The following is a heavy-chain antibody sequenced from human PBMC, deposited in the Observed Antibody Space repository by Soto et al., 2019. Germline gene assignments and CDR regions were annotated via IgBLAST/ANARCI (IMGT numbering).Heavy chain of an antibody. CDR2: IIPIFGTA. CDR1: GGIFSSYA. V-gene: IGHV1-69*13. CDR3: ASTSSSWTFDY. Sequence: GASVKVSCKASGGIFSSYAISWVRQAPGQGLEWMGGIIPIFGTANYAQKFQGRVTITADESTSTAYMELSSLRSEDTAVYYCASTSSSWTFDYWGQGTLVTVSS. D-gene: IGHD6-13*01. J-gene: IGHJ4*02.